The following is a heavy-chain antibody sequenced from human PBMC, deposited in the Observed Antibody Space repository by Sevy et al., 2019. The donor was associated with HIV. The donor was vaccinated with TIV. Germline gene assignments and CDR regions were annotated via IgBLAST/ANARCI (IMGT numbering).Heavy chain of an antibody. J-gene: IGHJ4*02. D-gene: IGHD5-18*01. Sequence: SETLSLTCSVSGDSINSGDYYWNWIRQSPGKGQEWIGYFFYSDSPHYNPSLKGRVTISADMSENQVSLKLSSVTAADSAVYYCARGQNVDTAPFDYWGQGTLVTVSS. CDR3: ARGQNVDTAPFDY. CDR1: GDSINSGDYY. CDR2: FFYSDSP. V-gene: IGHV4-30-4*01.